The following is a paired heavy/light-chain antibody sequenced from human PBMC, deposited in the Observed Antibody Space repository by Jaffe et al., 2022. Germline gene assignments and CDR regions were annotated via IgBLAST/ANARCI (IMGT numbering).Light chain of an antibody. CDR2: GGS. CDR1: QSVTNNY. J-gene: IGKJ5*01. V-gene: IGKV3-20*01. Sequence: EIVLTQSPATLSLSPGERATLSCRASQSVTNNYLAWYQHRAGQAPRLVIYGGSNRATGIPDRFTGSGSGTDFTLTITGVEPEDLAVYYCQEYAGSRPGTFVQGTRLEIK. CDR3: QEYAGSRPGT.
Heavy chain of an antibody. CDR2: ISSRGTSI. V-gene: IGHV3-11*01. D-gene: IGHD2-21*01. CDR3: ARALWQLDY. CDR1: GFTFNNYY. Sequence: QIQLVESGGGLVKPGGSLRLSCAASGFTFNNYYMSWIRQAPGKGLEWVAYISSRGTSIYYADSVKGRFTISRDNAENSLYLQMDSLEAEDTAVYFCARALWQLDYWGQGTLVTVSS. J-gene: IGHJ4*02.